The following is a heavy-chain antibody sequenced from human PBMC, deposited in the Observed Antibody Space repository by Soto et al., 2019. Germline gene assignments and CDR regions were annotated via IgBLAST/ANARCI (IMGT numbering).Heavy chain of an antibody. CDR1: GDNFSTYP. D-gene: IGHD3-10*01. J-gene: IGHJ4*02. V-gene: IGHV1-69*01. CDR2: IIPIYATA. Sequence: QVQLVQSGAEVKKPGSSVKVSCKASGDNFSTYPISWVRQAHGQGLEWMGGIIPIYATANYAQKFRGRVTITADERTRTSYMELTNLRSEDTAVYYCARDRGARGDFWGQGTLVTVSS. CDR3: ARDRGARGDF.